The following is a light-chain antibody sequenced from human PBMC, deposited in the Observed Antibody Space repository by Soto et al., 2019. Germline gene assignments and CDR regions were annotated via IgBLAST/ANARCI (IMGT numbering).Light chain of an antibody. CDR1: SSDVGAFNY. CDR3: SSYTTRNTEV. J-gene: IGLJ1*01. CDR2: DVT. Sequence: QSALTQPASVSGSPGQSISISCMGTSSDVGAFNYVSWYQHHPGKAPQLIIYDVTSRPSGVSNRFSASKSGNTASLTISGPQAEDEADYYCSSYTTRNTEVFGTGTKVTVL. V-gene: IGLV2-14*03.